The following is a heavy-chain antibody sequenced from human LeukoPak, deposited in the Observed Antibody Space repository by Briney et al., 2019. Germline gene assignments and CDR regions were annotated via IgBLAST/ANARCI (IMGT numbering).Heavy chain of an antibody. D-gene: IGHD3-9*01. Sequence: GGSLRLSCAASGFTFSDYYMSWIRQAPGKGLEWVSYISSSGSTIYYADSVKGRFTISRDNAKNSLYLQMNSLRAEDTAVYYCARCLRNYDILTGYYGLVAFDIWGQGTMVTVSS. J-gene: IGHJ3*02. CDR2: ISSSGSTI. V-gene: IGHV3-11*01. CDR3: ARCLRNYDILTGYYGLVAFDI. CDR1: GFTFSDYY.